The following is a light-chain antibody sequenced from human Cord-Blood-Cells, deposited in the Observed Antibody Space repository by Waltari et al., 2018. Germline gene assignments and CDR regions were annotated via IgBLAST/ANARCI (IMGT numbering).Light chain of an antibody. V-gene: IGLV2-14*03. J-gene: IGLJ3*02. CDR3: SSYTSSSTLV. CDR1: SSDACGYTY. CDR2: DVS. Sequence: QSALTQPASVSGSPGPSITISCTGTSSDACGYTYVSWYQQHPGEAPKLMIYDVSNRRSGVSNRFSGSESGNTASLTISGLQAEDEADYYCSSYTSSSTLVFGGGTKLTVL.